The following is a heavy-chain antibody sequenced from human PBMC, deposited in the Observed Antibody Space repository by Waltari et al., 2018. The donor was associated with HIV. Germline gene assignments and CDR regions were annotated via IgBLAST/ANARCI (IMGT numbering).Heavy chain of an antibody. V-gene: IGHV4-39*01. J-gene: IGHJ4*02. CDR3: ARQTTPPTTLIDY. CDR2: ISYSGTT. D-gene: IGHD1-26*01. CDR1: GGPISSSSYY. Sequence: QLQLQESGPGLVKPSETLSLTCTVSGGPISSSSYYWGWIRQPPGKGLEWIGSISYSGTTYYNPSLKSRVTISVDTSKNQFSLKLSSVTAVDTAVYYCARQTTPPTTLIDYWGQGTLVTVSS.